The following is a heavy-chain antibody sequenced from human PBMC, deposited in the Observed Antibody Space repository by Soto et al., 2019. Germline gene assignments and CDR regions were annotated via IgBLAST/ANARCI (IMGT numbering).Heavy chain of an antibody. CDR3: AKDRYCSSTSCSSLNS. D-gene: IGHD2-2*01. J-gene: IGHJ5*02. V-gene: IGHV3-23*01. CDR1: GFTFASYT. CDR2: ISGRAGNT. Sequence: GGSLRLSCAASGFTFASYTMTWVRQPPGKGLEWVSVISGRAGNTYYADSVKGRFTISRDNSKNTLYLYMSSLRAEDTALYYCAKDRYCSSTSCSSLNSWGQGTLVTVSS.